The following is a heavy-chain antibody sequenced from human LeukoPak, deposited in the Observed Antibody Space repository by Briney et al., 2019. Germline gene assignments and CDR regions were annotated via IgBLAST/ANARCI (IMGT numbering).Heavy chain of an antibody. Sequence: GASVKVSCKASGYTFTGYYMHWVRQAPGQGLEWMGWINPNSGGTNYAQKFQGRVTMIRDTSISTAYMELSRLRSDDTAVYYCASITMIVEQGAFDIWGQGTMVTVSS. CDR2: INPNSGGT. CDR3: ASITMIVEQGAFDI. J-gene: IGHJ3*02. CDR1: GYTFTGYY. D-gene: IGHD3-22*01. V-gene: IGHV1-2*02.